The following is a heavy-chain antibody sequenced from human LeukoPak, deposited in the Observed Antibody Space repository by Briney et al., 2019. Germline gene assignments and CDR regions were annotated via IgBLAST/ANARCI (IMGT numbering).Heavy chain of an antibody. V-gene: IGHV3-9*01. D-gene: IGHD3-10*01. CDR1: GFTFDDYA. Sequence: PGRSLRLSCAASGFTFDDYAMHWVRQAPGEGLEWVSGISWNSGSIGYADSVKGRFAISRDNAKNSLYLQMNSLRAEDTALYYCAKGRGGFISYFDYWGQGTLVTVSS. CDR3: AKGRGGFISYFDY. J-gene: IGHJ4*02. CDR2: ISWNSGSI.